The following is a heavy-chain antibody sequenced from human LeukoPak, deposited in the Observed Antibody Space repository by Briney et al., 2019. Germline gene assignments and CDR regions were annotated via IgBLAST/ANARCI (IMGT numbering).Heavy chain of an antibody. J-gene: IGHJ4*02. CDR1: GFTFSSYA. CDR3: AKYVGDGSGSLTPSY. D-gene: IGHD3-10*01. Sequence: GGSLRLSCAASGFTFSSYAMSGVGQAPGKGREWVSAISGSGGSTYYADSVKGRFTISRDNSKNTLYLQMNSLRAEDTAVYYCAKYVGDGSGSLTPSYWGQGTLVTVSS. CDR2: ISGSGGST. V-gene: IGHV3-23*01.